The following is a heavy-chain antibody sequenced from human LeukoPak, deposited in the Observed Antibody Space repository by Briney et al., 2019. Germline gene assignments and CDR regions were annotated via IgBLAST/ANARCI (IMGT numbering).Heavy chain of an antibody. J-gene: IGHJ4*02. CDR2: IKEDGSQR. CDR1: GFTFSSSW. CDR3: AKVKGIAVARYYFDY. Sequence: GGSLRLSCAASGFTFSSSWMSWVRQAPGKGLEWVANIKEDGSQRYSADSVKGRFSISRDNAKNSLYLQMNSLRAEDTAVYYCAKVKGIAVARYYFDYWGQGTLVTVSS. V-gene: IGHV3-7*03. D-gene: IGHD6-19*01.